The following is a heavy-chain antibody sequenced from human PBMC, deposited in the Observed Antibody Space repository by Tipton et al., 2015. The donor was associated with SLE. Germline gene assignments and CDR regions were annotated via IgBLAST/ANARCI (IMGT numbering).Heavy chain of an antibody. CDR1: GYTFTSFD. CDR3: ARAPPQLGSDY. Sequence: QSGPEVKKPGASVKVSCKASGYTFTSFDINWGRQATGQGLEWMGWMNPNSGNTAYAQKFQGRVTMTRDTSISTAYMELSSLRSEDTAVYYCARAPPQLGSDYWGQGPLVTASS. J-gene: IGHJ4*02. V-gene: IGHV1-8*01. CDR2: MNPNSGNT. D-gene: IGHD1-1*01.